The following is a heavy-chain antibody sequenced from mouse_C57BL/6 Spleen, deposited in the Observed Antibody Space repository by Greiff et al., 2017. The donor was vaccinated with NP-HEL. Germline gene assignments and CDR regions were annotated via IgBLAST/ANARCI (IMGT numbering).Heavy chain of an antibody. CDR3: FYYGNYDFDV. Sequence: QVHVKQPGAELVKPGASVKMSCKASGYTFTSYWITWVKQRPGQGLEWIGDIYPGSGSTNYNEKFKSKATLTVDTSSSTAYMQLSSLTSEDSAVYYCFYYGNYDFDVWGTGTTVTVSS. D-gene: IGHD2-1*01. CDR1: GYTFTSYW. V-gene: IGHV1-55*01. CDR2: IYPGSGST. J-gene: IGHJ1*03.